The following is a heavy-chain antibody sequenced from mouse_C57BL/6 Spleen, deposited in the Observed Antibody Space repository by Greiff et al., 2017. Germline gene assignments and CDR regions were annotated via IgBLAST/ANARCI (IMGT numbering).Heavy chain of an antibody. CDR2: INPSSGST. V-gene: IGHV1-7*01. CDR3: ASTTDNAMDF. CDR1: GYTFTSYW. J-gene: IGHJ4*01. D-gene: IGHD1-1*01. Sequence: QVQLQQSGAELAKPGASVTLSCKASGYTFTSYWMHWVKQRPGQGLEWIGYINPSSGSTKYNQKFKDKATLTADKSYSTAYMQLSSLTYDDSAVYYCASTTDNAMDFWGTGTSVTVSS.